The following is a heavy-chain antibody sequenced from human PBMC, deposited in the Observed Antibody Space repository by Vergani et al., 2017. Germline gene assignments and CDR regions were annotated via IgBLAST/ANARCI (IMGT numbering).Heavy chain of an antibody. Sequence: EVQLLESGGGLVQPGGSLRLSCAASGFTFSSYAMSWVRQAPGKGLEWVSAISGSGGSTYYADSVKGRFTISRDNSKNTLDLQMNSLRAEDTAVYYCAKDVYSNYVRIDYWGQGTLVTVSS. D-gene: IGHD4-11*01. V-gene: IGHV3-23*01. CDR3: AKDVYSNYVRIDY. J-gene: IGHJ4*02. CDR2: ISGSGGST. CDR1: GFTFSSYA.